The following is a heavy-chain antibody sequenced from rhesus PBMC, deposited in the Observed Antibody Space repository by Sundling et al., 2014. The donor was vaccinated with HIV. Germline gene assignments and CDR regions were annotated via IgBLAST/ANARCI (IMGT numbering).Heavy chain of an antibody. V-gene: IGHV4-165*02. CDR3: ARNEVVFTGPLDY. Sequence: QVRLQESGPGLVKPSETLSLTCAVSGGAITSNNWNWIRRPPGKGLEWIGCLNGNSGRVYYKSSLKSRVTISTDTSNNQFSLKLTSLTAADTALYYCARNEVVFTGPLDYWGQGVLVTVSS. J-gene: IGHJ4*01. D-gene: IGHD2-15*01. CDR2: LNGNSGRV. CDR1: GGAITSNN.